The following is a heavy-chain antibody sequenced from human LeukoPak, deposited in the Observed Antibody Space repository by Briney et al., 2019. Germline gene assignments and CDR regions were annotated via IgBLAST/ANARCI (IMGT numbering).Heavy chain of an antibody. V-gene: IGHV1-2*02. J-gene: IGHJ4*02. CDR1: GYTFTGYY. CDR2: INPNSGGT. CDR3: ARDMRSGSYYYY. Sequence: ASVTVSCTASGYTFTGYYMHWVRQAPGQGLEWMGWINPNSGGTNYAQKFQGRVTMTRDTSISTAYMELSRLRSDDTAVYYCARDMRSGSYYYYWGQGTLVTVSS. D-gene: IGHD3-10*01.